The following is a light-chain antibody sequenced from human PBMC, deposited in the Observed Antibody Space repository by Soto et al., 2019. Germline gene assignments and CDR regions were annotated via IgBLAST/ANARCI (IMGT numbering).Light chain of an antibody. Sequence: VLTQSPGTLSLSPGESATLSCRASQSLSSSYLAWYQQKPGQAPRLLLYGPGTRATGIPDRFSASESGTDFTLTIRRLEPGDSAVYYCQHFDRSPPWTFGQGTTVEIK. CDR3: QHFDRSPPWT. V-gene: IGKV3-20*01. CDR2: GPG. J-gene: IGKJ1*01. CDR1: QSLSSSY.